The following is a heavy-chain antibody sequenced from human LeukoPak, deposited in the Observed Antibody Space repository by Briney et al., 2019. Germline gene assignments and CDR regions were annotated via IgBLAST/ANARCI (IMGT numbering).Heavy chain of an antibody. J-gene: IGHJ4*02. CDR3: ARGGPIPSDFDY. V-gene: IGHV4-34*01. D-gene: IGHD3-3*01. Sequence: PSETLSLTCAVYGGSFSGYYWSWIRQPPGKGLEWIGEINHSGSTNYNPSLKSRVTISVDTSKNQFSLKLRSVTAADTAVYYCARGGPIPSDFDYWGQGTLVTVSS. CDR2: INHSGST. CDR1: GGSFSGYY.